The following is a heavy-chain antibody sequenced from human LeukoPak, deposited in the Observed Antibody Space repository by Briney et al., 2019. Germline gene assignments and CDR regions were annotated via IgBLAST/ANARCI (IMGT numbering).Heavy chain of an antibody. Sequence: SVKVSCKASGFTFTSSAVQWVRQARGQRLEWIGWIVVGSGNTNYAQKFQERVTITRDMSTSTAYMELSSLRSEDTAVYYCAAASYCSGGSCSSYYYYGMDVWGKGTTVTVSS. CDR1: GFTFTSSA. CDR2: IVVGSGNT. J-gene: IGHJ6*04. V-gene: IGHV1-58*01. D-gene: IGHD2-15*01. CDR3: AAASYCSGGSCSSYYYYGMDV.